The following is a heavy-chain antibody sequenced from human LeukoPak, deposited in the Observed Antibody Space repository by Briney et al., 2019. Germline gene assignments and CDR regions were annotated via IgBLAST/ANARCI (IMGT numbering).Heavy chain of an antibody. J-gene: IGHJ3*02. CDR2: IRSDGSNK. CDR3: AREGPNVDTAMVTAFDI. CDR1: GFTFGSYG. Sequence: GGSLRLSCAASGFTFGSYGMHWVRQAPGKGLEWVTFIRSDGSNKYYADSVKGRFTISRDNSKNTLYLQMNSLRAEDTAVYYCAREGPNVDTAMVTAFDIWGQGTMVTVSS. D-gene: IGHD5-18*01. V-gene: IGHV3-30*02.